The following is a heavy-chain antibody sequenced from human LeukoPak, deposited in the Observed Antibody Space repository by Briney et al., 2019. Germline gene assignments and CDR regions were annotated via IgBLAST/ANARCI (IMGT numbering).Heavy chain of an antibody. CDR3: ANHMGATSPLAFDY. CDR1: GFTFSSYS. Sequence: PGGSLRLSCAGSGFTFSSYSMNRVRQAPGKGLQWVSSISRSSSYIYYADSVKGRFTISRDNSKNTLYLQMNSLRAEDTAVYYCANHMGATSPLAFDYWGQGTLVTVSS. CDR2: ISRSSSYI. J-gene: IGHJ4*02. V-gene: IGHV3-21*04. D-gene: IGHD1-26*01.